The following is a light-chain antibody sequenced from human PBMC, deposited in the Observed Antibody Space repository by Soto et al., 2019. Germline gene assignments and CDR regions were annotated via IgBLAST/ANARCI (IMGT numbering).Light chain of an antibody. Sequence: QSSLTLHPSSSGSPEQSVNFSCTGTSSDIGDYNYVSWYQQHPGKAPKLMIYEVTKRPSGVPDRFSGSKSGNTASLTVSGLQADDEADYYCSSYAGNNNYVFGTGTKVTGL. V-gene: IGLV2-8*01. CDR3: SSYAGNNNYV. CDR2: EVT. J-gene: IGLJ1*01. CDR1: SSDIGDYNY.